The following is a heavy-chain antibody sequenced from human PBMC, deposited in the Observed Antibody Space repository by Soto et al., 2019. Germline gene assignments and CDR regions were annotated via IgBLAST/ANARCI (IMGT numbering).Heavy chain of an antibody. J-gene: IGHJ4*02. CDR2: IYWDDDK. CDR1: GFSLSTSGVG. V-gene: IGHV2-5*02. CDR3: AHSLLQRYFDWHFDY. D-gene: IGHD3-9*01. Sequence: QITLKESGPPLVKPTQTLTLTCTFSGFSLSTSGVGVGWIRQPPGKALEWLALIYWDDDKRYSPSLKSRLTITKDTSKNQVVLTMTNMDPVDTATYYCAHSLLQRYFDWHFDYWGQGTLVTVSS.